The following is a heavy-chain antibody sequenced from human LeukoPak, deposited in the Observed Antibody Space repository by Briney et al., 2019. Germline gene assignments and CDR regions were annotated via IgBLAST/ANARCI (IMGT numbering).Heavy chain of an antibody. V-gene: IGHV4-4*07. D-gene: IGHD3-10*01. Sequence: SETLSLTCTVSGGSISSNCWNWIRQPAGKGLEWIGRIYSSGSTNYNPSFKSPVTMSIDTSKNQFSLKLNSVTAADTAVYYCARSRPGSSPFDIWGQGTKVTVSS. CDR2: IYSSGST. CDR1: GGSISSNC. CDR3: ARSRPGSSPFDI. J-gene: IGHJ3*02.